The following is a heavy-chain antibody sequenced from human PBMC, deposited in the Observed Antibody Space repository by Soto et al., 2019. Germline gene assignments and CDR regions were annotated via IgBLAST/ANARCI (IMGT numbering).Heavy chain of an antibody. CDR3: ARVFYCSSTSCNDLDY. D-gene: IGHD2-2*01. J-gene: IGHJ4*02. CDR2: INAGNGNT. V-gene: IGHV1-3*01. Sequence: ASVKVSCKASGYTFTSYAMHWVRQAPGQRLEWTGWINAGNGNTKYSQKFQGRVTITRDTSASTAYMELSSLRSEDTAVYYCARVFYCSSTSCNDLDYWGQGTLVTVSS. CDR1: GYTFTSYA.